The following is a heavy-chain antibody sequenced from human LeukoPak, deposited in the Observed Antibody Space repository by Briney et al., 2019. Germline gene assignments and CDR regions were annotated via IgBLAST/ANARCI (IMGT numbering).Heavy chain of an antibody. Sequence: PGGSLRLSCAASGFTFSSYAMSWVRQAQGKGLEWVSAISGSGGSTYYADSVKGRFTISRDNSKNTLYLQMNSLSAEDTDVYFCAKTDIVVVPAAMRGYYFDYWGQGTLVTVSS. CDR1: GFTFSSYA. CDR3: AKTDIVVVPAAMRGYYFDY. J-gene: IGHJ4*02. CDR2: ISGSGGST. D-gene: IGHD2-2*01. V-gene: IGHV3-23*01.